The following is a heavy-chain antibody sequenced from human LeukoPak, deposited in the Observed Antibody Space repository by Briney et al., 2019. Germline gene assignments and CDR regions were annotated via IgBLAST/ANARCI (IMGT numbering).Heavy chain of an antibody. J-gene: IGHJ4*02. CDR3: ARGTWSSSIDY. V-gene: IGHV4-30-4*01. CDR1: GGSISSGDYY. D-gene: IGHD6-6*01. Sequence: SETLSLACTVSGGSISSGDYYWSWIRQPPGKGLEWIGYIYYSGSTYYNPSLKSRLTISGDTSKNQFSLRLSSVTAADTAVYYCARGTWSSSIDYWGQGTLVTVSS. CDR2: IYYSGST.